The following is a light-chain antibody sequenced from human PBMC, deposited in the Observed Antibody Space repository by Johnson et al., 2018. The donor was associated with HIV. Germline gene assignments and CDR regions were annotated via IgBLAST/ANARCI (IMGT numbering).Light chain of an antibody. V-gene: IGLV1-51*01. CDR3: GIWDSSLSGYV. CDR1: SSNIGNNY. CDR2: DNN. Sequence: QSVLTQPPSVSAAPGQKVTISCSGSSSNIGNNYVSWYQQLPGTAPKLLIYDNNKRPSGITDRFSGSKSGTSATLGITGLQTGAEADYYCGIWDSSLSGYVFGTWTKVTVL. J-gene: IGLJ1*01.